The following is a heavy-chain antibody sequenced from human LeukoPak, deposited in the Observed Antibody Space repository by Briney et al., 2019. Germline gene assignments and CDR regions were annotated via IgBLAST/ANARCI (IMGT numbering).Heavy chain of an antibody. J-gene: IGHJ4*02. D-gene: IGHD2-15*01. V-gene: IGHV3-23*01. CDR3: ATAAAYGGGSTGFFDY. CDR1: GFNFITYS. Sequence: PGGSLRLSCTASGFNFITYSMSWVRQTPGKGLEWVSSVTGSDGKTYYADAVKGRFTVSSDNSNNTVDVQMGSLRADDSAIYYCATAAAYGGGSTGFFDYWGQGALATVSS. CDR2: VTGSDGKT.